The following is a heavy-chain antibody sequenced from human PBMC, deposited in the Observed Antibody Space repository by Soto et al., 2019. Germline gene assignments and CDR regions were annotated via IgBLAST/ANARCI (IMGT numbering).Heavy chain of an antibody. CDR1: GGSISSYY. CDR2: IYYSGSA. CDR3: ARGGVPGYYYYMDV. J-gene: IGHJ6*03. V-gene: IGHV4-59*01. D-gene: IGHD3-10*01. Sequence: SETLSLTCTVAGGSISSYYGSWIRQPPGKGLEWIGYIYYSGSANYNPSLKSRVTISVDTSKHQFSLKLSSVTAADTAVYYCARGGVPGYYYYMDVWGKGTTVTVSS.